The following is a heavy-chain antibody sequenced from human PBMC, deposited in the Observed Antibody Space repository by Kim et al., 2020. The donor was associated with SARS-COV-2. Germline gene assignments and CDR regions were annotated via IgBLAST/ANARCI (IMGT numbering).Heavy chain of an antibody. CDR2: IDPSDSYT. CDR1: GYSFTSYW. CDR3: ARLFTVRKTLGGYYFDY. V-gene: IGHV5-10-1*01. Sequence: GESLKISCKGSGYSFTSYWISWVRQMPGKGLEWMGRIDPSDSYTNYSPSFQGHVTISADKSISTAYLQWSSLKASDTAMYYCARLFTVRKTLGGYYFDYWGQGTLVTVSS. D-gene: IGHD3-16*01. J-gene: IGHJ4*02.